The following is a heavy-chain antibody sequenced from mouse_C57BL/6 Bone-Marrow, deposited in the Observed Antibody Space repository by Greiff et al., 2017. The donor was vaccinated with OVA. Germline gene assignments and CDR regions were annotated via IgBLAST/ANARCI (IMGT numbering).Heavy chain of an antibody. CDR1: GYTFTSYW. CDR3: ARDYYGSSYQGLFAY. V-gene: IGHV1-59*01. D-gene: IGHD1-1*01. Sequence: VQLQQPGAELVRPGTSVKLSCKASGYTFTSYWMHWVKQRPGQGLEWIGVIDPSDSYTNYNQKFKGKATLTVDTSSSTAYMQLSSLTSEDSAVYYCARDYYGSSYQGLFAYWGQGTLVTVSA. J-gene: IGHJ3*01. CDR2: IDPSDSYT.